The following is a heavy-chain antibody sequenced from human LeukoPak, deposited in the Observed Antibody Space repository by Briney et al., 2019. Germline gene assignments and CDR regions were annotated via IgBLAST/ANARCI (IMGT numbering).Heavy chain of an antibody. D-gene: IGHD3/OR15-3a*01. CDR2: ISSSSSYI. CDR1: GFTFSSYS. V-gene: IGHV3-21*01. Sequence: PGGSLRLSCAASGFTFSSYSMNWVRQAPGKGLEWVSSISSSSSYIYYADSVKGRFTISRDNAKNSLYLQMNSLRAEDTAVYYCARGGLDYRGSPHLYYYYMDVWGKGTTVTVSS. J-gene: IGHJ6*03. CDR3: ARGGLDYRGSPHLYYYYMDV.